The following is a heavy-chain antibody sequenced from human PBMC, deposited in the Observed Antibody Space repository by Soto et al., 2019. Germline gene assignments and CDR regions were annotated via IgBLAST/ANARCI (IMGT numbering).Heavy chain of an antibody. CDR1: GGTFSSYA. CDR3: ARDRDTAMGSTQRAYGMDV. D-gene: IGHD5-18*01. V-gene: IGHV1-69*01. J-gene: IGHJ6*02. CDR2: IIPIFGTA. Sequence: QVQLVQSGAEVKKPGSSVKVSCKASGGTFSSYAISWVRQAPGQGLEWMGGIIPIFGTANYAQKFQGRVTITADESTSKAYTELSSLRSEDTAVYYCARDRDTAMGSTQRAYGMDVWGQGTTVTVSS.